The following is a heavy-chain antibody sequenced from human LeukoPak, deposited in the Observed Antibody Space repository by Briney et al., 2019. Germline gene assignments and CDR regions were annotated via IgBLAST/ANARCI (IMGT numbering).Heavy chain of an antibody. CDR2: IKSKTDGGTT. D-gene: IGHD3-9*01. CDR1: GFTFSNAW. V-gene: IGHV3-15*01. J-gene: IGHJ4*02. CDR3: TTDGQRYRRFDY. Sequence: GGSLRLSCAASGFTFSNAWMSWVRQAPGKGLEWVGRIKSKTDGGTTDYAAPVKGRFTISRDDSKNTLYLQTNSLKTEDTAVYYCTTDGQRYRRFDYWGQGTLVTVSS.